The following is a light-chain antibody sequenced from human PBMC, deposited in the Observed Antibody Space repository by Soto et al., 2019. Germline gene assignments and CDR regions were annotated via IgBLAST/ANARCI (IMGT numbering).Light chain of an antibody. V-gene: IGKV3-15*01. CDR3: QQYNNWPQLT. CDR1: QSVSSN. Sequence: EIVMTQSPATLSVSPGDRATLSCRASQSVSSNLAWYQQKPGQAPRLLIYGASTRATGIPARFSGSGSGTEFTLTISSLQSEDVAVYYCQQYNNWPQLTFGGGTKVEIK. CDR2: GAS. J-gene: IGKJ4*01.